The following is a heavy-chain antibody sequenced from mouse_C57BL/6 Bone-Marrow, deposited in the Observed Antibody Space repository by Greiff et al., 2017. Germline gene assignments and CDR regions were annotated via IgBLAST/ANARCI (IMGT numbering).Heavy chain of an antibody. CDR1: GYTFTSSW. CDR3: ASYSKSFAY. V-gene: IGHV1-72*01. J-gene: IGHJ3*01. CDR2: IDPTRGGT. Sequence: QVQLQQPGAELVKPGASVKLSFKASGYTFTSSWMHLVKQRPVRGLAWIGRIDPTRGGTKYTEKFKSKATLTVDKPSSTAYMQLSSLTSEDSAVYYCASYSKSFAYWGQGTLVTVSA. D-gene: IGHD2-5*01.